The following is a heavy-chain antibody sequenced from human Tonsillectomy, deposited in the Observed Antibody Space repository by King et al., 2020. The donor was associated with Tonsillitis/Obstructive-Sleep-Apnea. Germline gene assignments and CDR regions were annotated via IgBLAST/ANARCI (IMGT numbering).Heavy chain of an antibody. CDR2: INHSGST. Sequence: VQLQQWGAGLLKPSETLSLTCAVYGGSFSGYYWSWIRQPPGKGLEWIGEINHSGSTNYNPSLKSRVTISVDTSKNQFSLKLSSVTAAATAVYYCASVGYSYGWQTVSSYYWGQGTLVTVSS. V-gene: IGHV4-34*01. D-gene: IGHD5-18*01. CDR3: ASVGYSYGWQTVSSYY. J-gene: IGHJ4*02. CDR1: GGSFSGYY.